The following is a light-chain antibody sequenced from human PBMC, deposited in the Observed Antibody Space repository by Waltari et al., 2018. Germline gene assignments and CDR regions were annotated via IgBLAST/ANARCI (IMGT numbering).Light chain of an antibody. CDR2: NVN. J-gene: IGLJ2*01. CDR3: ASYTKASTLI. Sequence: QSALTQPASVSGSPGQSITVSCTGTSSDIGASPYVSWYQQQPGKAPRLIIYNVNSRPSGVSRRFSGSKSDNTASLTISGLQAEDEADYYCASYTKASTLIFGGGTRLTVL. V-gene: IGLV2-14*03. CDR1: SSDIGASPY.